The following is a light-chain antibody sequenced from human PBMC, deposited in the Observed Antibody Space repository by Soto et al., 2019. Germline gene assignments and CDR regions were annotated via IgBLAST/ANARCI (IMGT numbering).Light chain of an antibody. J-gene: IGKJ4*01. CDR3: HQRSSWPPT. CDR1: QSVSSY. CDR2: SAS. V-gene: IGKV3-11*01. Sequence: EIVLTQSPATLSLSPWERATLSCRASQSVSSYLAWYQQKPGQAPRLLIYSASRRATDIPARFSGGGSGTDFSLTISSLEPEDFAIYYCHQRSSWPPTFGGGTKVDI.